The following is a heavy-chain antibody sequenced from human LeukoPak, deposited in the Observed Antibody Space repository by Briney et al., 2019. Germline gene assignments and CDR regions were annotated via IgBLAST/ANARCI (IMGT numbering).Heavy chain of an antibody. J-gene: IGHJ4*02. V-gene: IGHV4-34*01. CDR1: GGSFSGFY. CDR3: ARAVRDSSGPIPDY. Sequence: SETLSLTCAVYGGSFSGFYWNWIRQPPGKGLEWIGEINHRGSTNYSPSLKSRVTISVDTSKNQFSLKLSSVTAADTAVYYCARAVRDSSGPIPDYWGQGTLATVSS. D-gene: IGHD3-22*01. CDR2: INHRGST.